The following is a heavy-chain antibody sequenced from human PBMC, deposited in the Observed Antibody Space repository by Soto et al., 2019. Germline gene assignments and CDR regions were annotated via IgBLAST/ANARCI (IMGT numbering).Heavy chain of an antibody. CDR1: GLTLTEAW. CDR3: AYYRDSRAVHFDS. Sequence: EVQLVESGGGLVKPGESLRLSCTASGLTLTEAWMKWVRQAPGKGLEWVGRLKSTTNGGTADYAARVRGRFTILRDDSKTMLQLQMTSLKTEDTALYYCAYYRDSRAVHFDSWGQGTLVTVSS. CDR2: LKSTTNGGTA. D-gene: IGHD3-22*01. J-gene: IGHJ4*02. V-gene: IGHV3-15*07.